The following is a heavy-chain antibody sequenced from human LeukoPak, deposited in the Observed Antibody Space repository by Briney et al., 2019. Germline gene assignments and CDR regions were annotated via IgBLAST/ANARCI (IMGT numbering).Heavy chain of an antibody. J-gene: IGHJ4*02. V-gene: IGHV4-61*05. CDR2: IYYSGST. D-gene: IGHD4-17*01. CDR1: GGSISSSSYY. CDR3: ARGVARVTTYDY. Sequence: PSETLSLTCTVSGGSISSSSYYWGWIRQPPGKGLEWIGYIYYSGSTNYNPSLKSRVTISVDTSKNQFSLKLSSVTAADTAVYYCARGVARVTTYDYWGQGTLVTVSS.